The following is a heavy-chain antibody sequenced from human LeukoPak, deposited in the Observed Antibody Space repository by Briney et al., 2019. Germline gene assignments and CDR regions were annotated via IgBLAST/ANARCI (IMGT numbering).Heavy chain of an antibody. J-gene: IGHJ4*02. Sequence: SETLSLTCTVSGGSISSYYWSWIRQPPGKGLEWIGYIYYSGSTNYNPSLKSRVTISVDTSKNQFSLKLSSVTAADTAVYYCARVGRKQLDADYWAQGTLVTVSS. V-gene: IGHV4-59*12. CDR2: IYYSGST. CDR3: ARVGRKQLDADY. D-gene: IGHD6-6*01. CDR1: GGSISSYY.